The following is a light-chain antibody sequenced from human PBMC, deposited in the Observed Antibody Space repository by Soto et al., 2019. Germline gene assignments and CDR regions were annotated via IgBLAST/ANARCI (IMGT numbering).Light chain of an antibody. CDR3: QQSFETTPT. CDR2: STS. CDR1: QNLYNY. J-gene: IGKJ4*01. V-gene: IGKV1-39*01. Sequence: DIQMTQSPSSLSASVGDRVTITCRASQNLYNYLNWYQQKPGQAPNLLIYSTSNLQSGVPSRFSGGGSETDFTLTISSLQPEDSAIYFCQQSFETTPTFGGGTKVDIK.